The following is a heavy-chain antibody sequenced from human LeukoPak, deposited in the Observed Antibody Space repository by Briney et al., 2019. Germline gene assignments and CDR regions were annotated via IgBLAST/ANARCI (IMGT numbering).Heavy chain of an antibody. CDR1: GGSFSGYY. CDR2: IYYSGST. V-gene: IGHV4-34*01. Sequence: PSETLSLTCAVYGGSFSGYYWSWIRQPPGKGLEWIGSIYYSGSTYYNPSLKSRVTISVDTSKNQFSLKLSSVTAADTAVYYCARDIVVVPAAPSRGFDPWGQGTLVTVSS. J-gene: IGHJ5*02. D-gene: IGHD2-2*01. CDR3: ARDIVVVPAAPSRGFDP.